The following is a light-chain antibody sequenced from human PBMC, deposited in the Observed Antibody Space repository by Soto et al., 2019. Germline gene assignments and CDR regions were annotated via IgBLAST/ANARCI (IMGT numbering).Light chain of an antibody. CDR3: QQANTFPLA. CDR1: QSVSSK. CDR2: TAS. Sequence: EIVMTQSPGTLSVSPGERVTLSCRASQSVSSKVAWYQQKPGQAPRLLIFTASLRATGVPARFSGSGSGTEFTLPISSLQSEDFATYYCQQANTFPLAFGGGTTVDLK. J-gene: IGKJ4*01. V-gene: IGKV3-15*01.